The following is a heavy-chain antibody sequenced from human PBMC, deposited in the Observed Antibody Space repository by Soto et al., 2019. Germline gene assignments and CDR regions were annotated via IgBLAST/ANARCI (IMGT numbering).Heavy chain of an antibody. CDR3: ARGLTTEKVDS. CDR2: IFDSGTS. CDR1: GASIFSGGHC. V-gene: IGHV4-30-4*08. Sequence: QVQLRESGPGLVKPSQTLSLTCAVSGASIFSGGHCWSWIRHPPGKGLEWIGHIFDSGTSYSNPSLKGRSTISVDTSKNQLSLTLSSVTAADTSVYYCARGLTTEKVDSWGQGTLVTVSS. J-gene: IGHJ4*02.